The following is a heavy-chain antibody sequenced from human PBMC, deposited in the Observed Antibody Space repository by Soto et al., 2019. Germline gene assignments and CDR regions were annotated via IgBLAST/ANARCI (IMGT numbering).Heavy chain of an antibody. V-gene: IGHV4-30-2*01. CDR1: GGSISSGGYS. CDR2: IYHSGST. Sequence: PSETLSLTCAVSGGSISSGGYSWSWIRQPPGKGLEWIGYIYHSGSTYYNPSLKSRVTISVDRSKNQSSLKLSSVTAADTAVYYCARGGHYDSSGAAPSPLIGWGQGTLVTVSS. CDR3: ARGGHYDSSGAAPSPLIG. J-gene: IGHJ4*02. D-gene: IGHD3-22*01.